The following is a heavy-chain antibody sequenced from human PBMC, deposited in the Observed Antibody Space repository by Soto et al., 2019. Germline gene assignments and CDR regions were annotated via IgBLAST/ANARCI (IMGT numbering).Heavy chain of an antibody. J-gene: IGHJ5*02. V-gene: IGHV1-2*02. CDR1: GYKFTAYY. CDR3: ARLSKGYCSDTSCYSWLDL. CDR2: INPGSGAT. D-gene: IGHD2-2*01. Sequence: QVQLVQSGAEVKKPGASVKVSCKASGYKFTAYYMHWVRQAPGQGLEWMGWINPGSGATSYAQTFQGRVTMTRDTSINTVYMEVTSLRPDDTAVYYCARLSKGYCSDTSCYSWLDLWGQGTLVTVSS.